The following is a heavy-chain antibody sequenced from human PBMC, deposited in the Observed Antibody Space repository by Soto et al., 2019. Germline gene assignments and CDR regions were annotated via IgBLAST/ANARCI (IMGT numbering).Heavy chain of an antibody. CDR2: ISGSGTST. D-gene: IGHD1-26*01. J-gene: IGHJ4*02. V-gene: IGHV3-23*01. CDR3: AKRVSGSQFDY. Sequence: EVQLLESGGGLVQPGGSLRLSCAASVVTFSSYAMSWVRQAPGKGLEWVSVISGSGTSTYYADSVKGRFTISRDNSKTPLYLQMNSLRAEDTAVYYCAKRVSGSQFDYWGQGTLVTVSS. CDR1: VVTFSSYA.